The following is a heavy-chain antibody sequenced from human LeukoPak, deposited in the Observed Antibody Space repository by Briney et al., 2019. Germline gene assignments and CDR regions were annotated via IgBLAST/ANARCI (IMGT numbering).Heavy chain of an antibody. J-gene: IGHJ4*02. D-gene: IGHD1-26*01. CDR2: IYYSGST. V-gene: IGHV4-31*03. CDR3: ARRNSGSYYVNEFDY. CDR1: GGSISSGGYY. Sequence: SETLSLTCTVSGGSISSGGYYWSWIRQHPGKGLEWIGYIYYSGSTYYNPSLKSRVTISVDTSKNQFSLKLSSVTAVDTAVYYCARRNSGSYYVNEFDYWGQGTLVTVSS.